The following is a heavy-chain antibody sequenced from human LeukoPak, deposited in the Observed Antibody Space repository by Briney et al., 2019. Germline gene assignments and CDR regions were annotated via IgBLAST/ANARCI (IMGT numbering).Heavy chain of an antibody. V-gene: IGHV3-53*01. J-gene: IGHJ4*02. CDR2: IYSGGTT. CDR1: GFTVSSNY. D-gene: IGHD5-18*01. Sequence: GGSLRLSCAVSGFTVSSNYMSWVRQAPGKGLEWVSDIYSGGTTYYADSVKGRFTISRDNSKNTLYLQMNSLRAEDTAVYYCARDAHGYNYAPNWGQGTLVTVPS. CDR3: ARDAHGYNYAPN.